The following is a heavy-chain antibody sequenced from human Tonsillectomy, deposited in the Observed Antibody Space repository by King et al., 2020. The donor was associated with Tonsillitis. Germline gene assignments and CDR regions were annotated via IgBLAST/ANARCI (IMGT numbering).Heavy chain of an antibody. Sequence: VQLVESGGGLVKPGGSLTLSCVASGLTFSNAWMTWGRQAPGKGLEWVGRIKSKTDGGTTDYAAPVKGRFTISRDDSKNTLFLQMNSLKTEDTAVYYCTTRDYATGAFDIWGQGTMVTVSS. D-gene: IGHD3-16*01. CDR3: TTRDYATGAFDI. CDR2: IKSKTDGGTT. V-gene: IGHV3-15*01. J-gene: IGHJ3*02. CDR1: GLTFSNAW.